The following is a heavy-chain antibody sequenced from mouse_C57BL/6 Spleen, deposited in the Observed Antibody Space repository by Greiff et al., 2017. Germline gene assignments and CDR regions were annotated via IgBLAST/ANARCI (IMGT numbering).Heavy chain of an antibody. CDR3: ARWRACDY. CDR1: GYTFTSYW. J-gene: IGHJ2*01. V-gene: IGHV1-50*01. CDR2: IDPSDSYT. Sequence: QVQLQQPGAELVKPGASVKLSCKASGYTFTSYWMQWVKQRPGQGLEWIGEIDPSDSYTNYNQKFKGKATLTVDTSSSTAYMQLSSLTSEDSAVYYCARWRACDYWGQGTTLTVSS. D-gene: IGHD3-3*01.